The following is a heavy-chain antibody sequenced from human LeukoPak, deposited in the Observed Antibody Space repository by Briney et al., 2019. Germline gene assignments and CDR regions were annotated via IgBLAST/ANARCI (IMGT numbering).Heavy chain of an antibody. D-gene: IGHD5-18*01. CDR2: ISAYNGNT. J-gene: IGHJ5*02. Sequence: GASVKVSCKASGGTFSSYAISWVRQAPGQGLEWMGWISAYNGNTNYAQKLQGRVTMTTDTSTSTAYMELRSLRSDDTAVYYCARDRFGASGYSYGYGYGNWFDPWGQGTLVTVSS. CDR1: GGTFSSYA. CDR3: ARDRFGASGYSYGYGYGNWFDP. V-gene: IGHV1-18*01.